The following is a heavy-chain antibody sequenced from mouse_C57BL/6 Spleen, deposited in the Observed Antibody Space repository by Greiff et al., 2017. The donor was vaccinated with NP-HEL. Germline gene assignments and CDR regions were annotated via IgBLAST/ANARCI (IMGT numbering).Heavy chain of an antibody. CDR3: ARKEYYGSSYYFDY. D-gene: IGHD1-1*01. CDR2: IWTGGGT. J-gene: IGHJ2*01. Sequence: VKLMESGPGLVAPSQSLSITCTVSGFSLTSYAISWVRQPPGKGLEWLGVIWTGGGTNYNSALKSRLSISKDNSKSQVFLKMNSLQTDDTARYYCARKEYYGSSYYFDYWGQGTTLTVSS. V-gene: IGHV2-9-1*01. CDR1: GFSLTSYA.